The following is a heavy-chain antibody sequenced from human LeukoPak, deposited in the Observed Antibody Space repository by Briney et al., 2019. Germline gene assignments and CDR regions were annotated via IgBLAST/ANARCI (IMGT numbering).Heavy chain of an antibody. V-gene: IGHV4-59*01. CDR3: ARDVVAAVGSFDD. CDR2: IYYSGRT. J-gene: IGHJ4*02. Sequence: PSETLSLTCTVSGASISSYYWSWIRQSPGKGLEWIGYIYYSGRTNYNPSPKRRVTISVDTSKNQFHLNLNSATASDTAVYYCARDVVAAVGSFDDWGQGTQVTVSS. CDR1: GASISSYY. D-gene: IGHD2-2*01.